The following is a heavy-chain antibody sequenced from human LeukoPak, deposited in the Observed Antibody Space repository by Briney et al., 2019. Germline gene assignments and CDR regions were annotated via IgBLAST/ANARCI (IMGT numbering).Heavy chain of an antibody. Sequence: ASVKVSCKASGYTFTTYYIHWVRQAPGQGLEWMGIINPSGGTTTYAQKFQGRVTMTRDTSTSTVYMELNSLRSEDTAVYYCARPYEISASYYDYWGQGTLVTVSS. V-gene: IGHV1-46*01. J-gene: IGHJ4*02. D-gene: IGHD2-21*01. CDR1: GYTFTTYY. CDR3: ARPYEISASYYDY. CDR2: INPSGGTT.